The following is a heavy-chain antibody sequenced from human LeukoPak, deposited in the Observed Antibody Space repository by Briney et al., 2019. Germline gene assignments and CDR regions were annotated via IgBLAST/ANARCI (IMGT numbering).Heavy chain of an antibody. Sequence: GGSLRLSCAASGFTFSSYSMNWVRQAPGKGLEWVSSISSSSSYIYYADSVKSRFTISRDNAKNSLYLQMNSLRAEDTAVYYCARDPYGDYVGYFDYWGQGTLVTVSS. CDR2: ISSSSSYI. V-gene: IGHV3-21*01. J-gene: IGHJ4*02. CDR3: ARDPYGDYVGYFDY. D-gene: IGHD4-17*01. CDR1: GFTFSSYS.